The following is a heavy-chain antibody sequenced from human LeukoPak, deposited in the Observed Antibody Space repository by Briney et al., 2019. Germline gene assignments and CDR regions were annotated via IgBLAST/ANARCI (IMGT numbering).Heavy chain of an antibody. CDR2: ISAYNGNT. J-gene: IGHJ6*03. CDR3: ARDGVNDYGDYVDYMDV. CDR1: GYTLTEVS. D-gene: IGHD4-17*01. V-gene: IGHV1-18*01. Sequence: GASVKVSCMVSGYTLTEVSMHWVRQAPGKGLEWMGWISAYNGNTNYAQKLQGRATMTTDTSTSTAYMELRSLRSDDTAVYYCARDGVNDYGDYVDYMDVWGKGTTVTVSS.